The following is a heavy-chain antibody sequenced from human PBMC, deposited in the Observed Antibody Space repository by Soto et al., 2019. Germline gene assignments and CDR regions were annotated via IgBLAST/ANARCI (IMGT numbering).Heavy chain of an antibody. V-gene: IGHV5-51*01. Sequence: DSLTISRKRSGYSFTTHCVGLVRQMPGKGLEWMGIIYPGDSDARYSPSFQGQVTISVDESITTAFLQWSSLKASDTAMYYCARSQLDYLCGTSGYCDSWGQGTLVTVSS. D-gene: IGHD3-16*01. CDR3: ARSQLDYLCGTSGYCDS. CDR1: GYSFTTHC. J-gene: IGHJ4*02. CDR2: IYPGDSDA.